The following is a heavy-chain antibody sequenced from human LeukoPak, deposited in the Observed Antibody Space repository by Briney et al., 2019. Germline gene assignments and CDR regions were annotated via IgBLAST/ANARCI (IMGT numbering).Heavy chain of an antibody. CDR2: IKWNGGST. D-gene: IGHD3-22*01. CDR1: GFTFDDYG. J-gene: IGHJ4*02. Sequence: PGGSLRLSCGASGFTFDDYGMSWVRQAPGKGLEWVSGIKWNGGSTGYADSVKGRFTISRDNAKNSLYLQMNSLRAEDTAIYYCARVRYFDSTGTLDYWGQGTLVTVSS. CDR3: ARVRYFDSTGTLDY. V-gene: IGHV3-20*04.